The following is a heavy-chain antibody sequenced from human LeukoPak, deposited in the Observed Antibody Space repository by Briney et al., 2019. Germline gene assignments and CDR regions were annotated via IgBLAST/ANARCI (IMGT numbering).Heavy chain of an antibody. V-gene: IGHV1-8*01. CDR3: ARGRNLDCSGGSCYLDY. J-gene: IGHJ4*02. D-gene: IGHD2-15*01. CDR2: MNPNSGNT. Sequence: ASVKVSCKASGYTFTSYDINWVRQATGQGLEWMGWMNPNSGNTGYAQKFQGRVTMTRNTSISTAYMELSSLRSEDTAVYYCARGRNLDCSGGSCYLDYWGQGTLVTVSS. CDR1: GYTFTSYD.